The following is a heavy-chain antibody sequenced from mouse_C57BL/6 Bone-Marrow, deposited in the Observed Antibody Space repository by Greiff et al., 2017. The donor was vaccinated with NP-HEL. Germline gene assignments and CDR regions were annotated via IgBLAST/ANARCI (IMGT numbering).Heavy chain of an antibody. J-gene: IGHJ4*01. CDR2: IHPNSGST. V-gene: IGHV1-64*01. D-gene: IGHD2-4*01. Sequence: VQLKQPGAELVKPGASVKLSCKASGYTFTSYWMHWVKQRPGQGLEWIGMIHPNSGSTNYNEKFKSKATLTVDKSSSTAYMQLSSLTSEDSAVYYCAREGLRGYAMDYWGQGTSVTVSS. CDR3: AREGLRGYAMDY. CDR1: GYTFTSYW.